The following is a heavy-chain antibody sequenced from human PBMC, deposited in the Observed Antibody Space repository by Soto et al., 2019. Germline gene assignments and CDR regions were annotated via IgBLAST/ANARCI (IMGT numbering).Heavy chain of an antibody. V-gene: IGHV3-9*01. CDR1: GFTFDDYA. J-gene: IGHJ4*01. CDR3: VKSKSVVVVTTTGYYFDF. Sequence: GGSLRLSCAASGFTFDDYAMHWVRQAPGKGLEWVSGLSWNSATIGYADSVKGRFTISRDNAKNSLYLQMTSLRAEDTALYYCVKSKSVVVVTTTGYYFDFWGQGTPVTVSS. D-gene: IGHD2-15*01. CDR2: LSWNSATI.